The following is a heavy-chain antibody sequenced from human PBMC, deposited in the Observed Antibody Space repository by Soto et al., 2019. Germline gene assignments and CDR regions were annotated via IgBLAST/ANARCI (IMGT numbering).Heavy chain of an antibody. CDR3: ARDAVTTVTTGAAFDI. Sequence: GGSLRLSCAASGFTFSSYSMNWVRQAPGKGLEWVSSISSSSSYIYYADSVKGRFTISRDNAKNSLYLQMNSLRAEDTAVYYCARDAVTTVTTGAAFDIWGQGTMVTVSS. CDR2: ISSSSSYI. D-gene: IGHD4-17*01. V-gene: IGHV3-21*01. CDR1: GFTFSSYS. J-gene: IGHJ3*02.